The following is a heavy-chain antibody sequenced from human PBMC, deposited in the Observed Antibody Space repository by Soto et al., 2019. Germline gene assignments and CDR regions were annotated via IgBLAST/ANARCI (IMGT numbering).Heavy chain of an antibody. CDR1: GDSINSGSYY. J-gene: IGHJ4*02. CDR2: IYYTGNT. Sequence: KTSETLSLTCTVSGDSINSGSYYWSWIRQHPGKGLEWIGYIYYTGNTYYNPSLKSRLTISLDTSENQFSLNLSSVTAADTAVYYCARTSTVVSVDYWGQGTLVTVSS. V-gene: IGHV4-31*03. CDR3: ARTSTVVSVDY. D-gene: IGHD4-17*01.